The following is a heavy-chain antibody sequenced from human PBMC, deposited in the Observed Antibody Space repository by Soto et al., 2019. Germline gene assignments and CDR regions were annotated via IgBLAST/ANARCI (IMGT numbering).Heavy chain of an antibody. CDR3: ARYHGGYMGLDF. CDR1: GYTFLDSN. CDR2: IDPNSGDT. J-gene: IGHJ4*02. D-gene: IGHD3-22*01. Sequence: QVQLVQSGAEVKKPGASVKVSCQTSGYTFLDSNIHWVRQAPGQGLEWMGYIDPNSGDTNYGKVFQGRLTVTRDTSLSTVYMELTRLKSGDTAFYYCARYHGGYMGLDFCGPGTLVTVSS. V-gene: IGHV1-2*02.